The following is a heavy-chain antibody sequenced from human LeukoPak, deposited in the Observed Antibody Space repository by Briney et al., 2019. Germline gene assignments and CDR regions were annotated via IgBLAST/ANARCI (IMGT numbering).Heavy chain of an antibody. CDR2: IHPNSGGA. CDR1: GYTFTGYY. Sequence: ASVKVSCKASGYTFTGYYLHWVRQAPGQGLEWMGWIHPNSGGANYAQKFQGRVTMTRDTSISTAYMELSSLGSEDTAMYYCARDSGYYYRSDTFDIWGQGTKVSVSS. CDR3: ARDSGYYYRSDTFDI. D-gene: IGHD3-22*01. V-gene: IGHV1-2*02. J-gene: IGHJ3*02.